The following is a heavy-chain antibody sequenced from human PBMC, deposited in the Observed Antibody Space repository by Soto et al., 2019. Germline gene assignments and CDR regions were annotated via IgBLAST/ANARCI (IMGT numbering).Heavy chain of an antibody. CDR1: GFTFSSYA. V-gene: IGHV3-74*01. CDR2: ISSSGSST. CDR3: ARVIGRFPDY. D-gene: IGHD1-26*01. J-gene: IGHJ4*02. Sequence: GGSLRLSCAASGFTFSSYAMSWVRQAPGKGLVWVSRISSSGSSTSYADSVKGRFTISRDNAKNTLYLQMNSLRAEDTAVYYCARVIGRFPDYWGQGTLVTVSS.